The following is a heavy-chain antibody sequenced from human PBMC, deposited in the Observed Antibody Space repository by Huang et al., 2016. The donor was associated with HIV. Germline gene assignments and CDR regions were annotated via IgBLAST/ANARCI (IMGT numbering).Heavy chain of an antibody. Sequence: QGQLVASGGSVVQPGRSLRLSCRASGFSFRSYGMQWVRQAPGKGVDGVSFVSSDETHKYYADSGKGRFTISRDNSKDTLYLQMKSLRSEDTAVYFCLPAGHVSHYYYMDVWGKGTTVTVSS. V-gene: IGHV3-30*03. J-gene: IGHJ6*03. CDR2: VSSDETHK. CDR1: GFSFRSYG. CDR3: LPAGHVSHYYYMDV.